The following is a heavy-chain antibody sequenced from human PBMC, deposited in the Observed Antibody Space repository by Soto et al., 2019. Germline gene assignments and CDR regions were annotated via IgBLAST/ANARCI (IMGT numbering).Heavy chain of an antibody. CDR3: AKARAQYYDFWSGYPVDY. Sequence: GGSLILSCAADGFTFSSYSMNWVRHAPGKGLEWVSYISSSTSTIYYADSVKGRFTISRDNAKNSLYLQMNSLRAEDTAVYYCAKARAQYYDFWSGYPVDYWGQGT. J-gene: IGHJ4*02. D-gene: IGHD3-3*01. CDR1: GFTFSSYS. CDR2: ISSSTSTI. V-gene: IGHV3-48*01.